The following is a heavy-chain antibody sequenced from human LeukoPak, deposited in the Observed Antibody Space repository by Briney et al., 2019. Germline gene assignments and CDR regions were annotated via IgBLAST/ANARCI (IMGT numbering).Heavy chain of an antibody. V-gene: IGHV6-1*01. Sequence: SQTLSLTCAISGDSVSSNSAAWNWIRQSPSRGLEWLGRTYYRSKWYNDYAVSVKSRITINPDISKNQFSLQLNSVTPEDTAVYYCARSGDREYSSSSGAFDYWGQGTLVTVSS. D-gene: IGHD6-6*01. CDR3: ARSGDREYSSSSGAFDY. J-gene: IGHJ4*02. CDR2: TYYRSKWYN. CDR1: GDSVSSNSAA.